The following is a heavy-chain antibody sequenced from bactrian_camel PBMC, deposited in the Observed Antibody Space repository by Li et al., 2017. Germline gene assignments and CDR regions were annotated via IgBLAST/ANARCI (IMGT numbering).Heavy chain of an antibody. CDR2: IRDKGDVT. J-gene: IGHJ4*01. D-gene: IGHD3*01. Sequence: VQLVESGGGLVQPGGSLRLSCAASGFTFNNFWIYWVRQAPGKGLEWVSTIRDKGDVTWYAESVKGRFTISRDNAKGTLYLQMNSLKAEDTAVYYCATWAVYRAIAYPSRAFADWGQGTQVTVS. V-gene: IGHV3S1*01. CDR1: GFTFNNFW. CDR3: ATWAVYRAIAYPSRAFAD.